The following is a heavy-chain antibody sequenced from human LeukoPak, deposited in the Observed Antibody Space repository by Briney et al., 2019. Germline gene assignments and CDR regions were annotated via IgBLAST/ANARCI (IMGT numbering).Heavy chain of an antibody. D-gene: IGHD3-22*01. J-gene: IGHJ4*02. CDR3: ARAYYYDSSGYFPD. Sequence: GGSLRLSCAASGCTFADYGMSWVRHPPATGLEWVSAINLYYGSTGYADSVKGRFTITRDNAKNSLYLQMNSLRAEDTALFHCARAYYYDSSGYFPDWGQGTLVTVSS. CDR2: INLYYGST. V-gene: IGHV3-20*01. CDR1: GCTFADYG.